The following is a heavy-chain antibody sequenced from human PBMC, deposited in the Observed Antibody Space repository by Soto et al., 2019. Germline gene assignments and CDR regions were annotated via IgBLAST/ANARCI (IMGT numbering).Heavy chain of an antibody. D-gene: IGHD2-2*01. CDR3: VKGYCSSSWCHNTPYYYMDV. V-gene: IGHV3-9*01. CDR2: ITWNSAFI. J-gene: IGHJ6*03. CDR1: GFTFDDYA. Sequence: EVQLVESGGGLVQPGRSLRLSCAASGFTFDDYAMHWVRQAPGKGLEWVSGITWNSAFITYANSVKGRFTISRDNAKNSLYLQMNSLRAEDTALYFCVKGYCSSSWCHNTPYYYMDVWGKGTTVTVSS.